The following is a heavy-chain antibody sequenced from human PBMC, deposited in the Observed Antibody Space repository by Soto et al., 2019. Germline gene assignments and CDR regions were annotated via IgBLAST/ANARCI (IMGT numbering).Heavy chain of an antibody. CDR3: ARGRYCSGGSCPHYYGMDV. J-gene: IGHJ6*02. CDR2: IYSGGGGST. D-gene: IGHD2-15*01. CDR1: EFTVSSSD. V-gene: IGHV3-53*01. Sequence: EVQLVESGGGLIQTGGSLRLSCAASEFTVSSSDMSWVRQAPGKGLEWVSVIYSGGGGSTYYADSVKGRFTISRDNSKNTLYLQMNSLRAEDTAVYYCARGRYCSGGSCPHYYGMDVWGQGTTVTVSS.